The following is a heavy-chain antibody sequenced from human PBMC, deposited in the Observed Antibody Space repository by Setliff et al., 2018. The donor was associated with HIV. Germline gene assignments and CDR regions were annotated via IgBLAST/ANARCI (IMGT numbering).Heavy chain of an antibody. V-gene: IGHV3-74*01. D-gene: IGHD3-16*01. CDR2: INSDGSSI. J-gene: IGHJ5*02. CDR3: ANIRFGS. CDR1: GFTFTTYW. Sequence: PGGSLRLSCAASGFTFTTYWMHWVRQVPGKGLVWVSRINSDGSSIGYADSVKGRFTISRDNVNNAVYLQMNSLGAEDTAIYYCANIRFGSWGQGTLVTVSS.